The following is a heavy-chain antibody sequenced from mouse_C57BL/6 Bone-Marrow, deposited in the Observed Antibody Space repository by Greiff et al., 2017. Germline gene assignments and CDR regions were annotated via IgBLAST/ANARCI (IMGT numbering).Heavy chain of an antibody. CDR2: IHPSSGYT. CDR1: GYTFTSYT. CDR3: ARHYGSSDWYFDV. J-gene: IGHJ1*03. Sequence: QVHVKQSGAELARPGASVKMSCKASGYTFTSYTMHWVKQRPGQGLEWIGYIHPSSGYTKYNQKFKDKATLTADKSSSTAYMQLGSLTSGDSAVYYCARHYGSSDWYFDVWGTGTTVTVSS. D-gene: IGHD1-1*01. V-gene: IGHV1-4*01.